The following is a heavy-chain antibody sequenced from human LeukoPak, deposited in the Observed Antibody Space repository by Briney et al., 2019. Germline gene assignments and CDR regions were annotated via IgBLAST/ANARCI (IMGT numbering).Heavy chain of an antibody. V-gene: IGHV3-7*02. Sequence: PGGSLRLSCAVSGFTFSNYWMSWVRQAPGKGLEWVANIKDDGSGKYYADSVQGRFTISRDNAKNSLYLQMNSLRDDDTAVYYCTSAAVAGTVYWGQGTLVTVSS. D-gene: IGHD6-19*01. CDR3: TSAAVAGTVY. J-gene: IGHJ4*02. CDR1: GFTFSNYW. CDR2: IKDDGSGK.